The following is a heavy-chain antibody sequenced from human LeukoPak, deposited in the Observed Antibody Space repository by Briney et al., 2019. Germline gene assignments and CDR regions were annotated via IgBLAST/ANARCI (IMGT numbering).Heavy chain of an antibody. Sequence: RQAPGXXLEWVSSISYSGPHMFYADSVRGRFTISRDNAENSLFLQMNSLRAEDTAVYFCASNDYRDEGIDSWGQGTLVTVSS. J-gene: IGHJ4*02. D-gene: IGHD4-17*01. V-gene: IGHV3-21*01. CDR2: ISYSGPHM. CDR3: ASNDYRDEGIDS.